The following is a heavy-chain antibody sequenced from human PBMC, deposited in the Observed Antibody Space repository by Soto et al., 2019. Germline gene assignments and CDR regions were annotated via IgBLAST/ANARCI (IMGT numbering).Heavy chain of an antibody. J-gene: IGHJ4*02. V-gene: IGHV3-48*02. D-gene: IGHD1-26*01. Sequence: EVQLVESGGGLVQPGGSLRLSCAASGFTFSSYSMNWVRQAPGKGLEWVSYISSSSSTIYYADSVKGRFTISRDNAKNSLYLQMNRLRDEDTAVYYCARDGPGIAADYWGQGTLVTVSS. CDR2: ISSSSSTI. CDR3: ARDGPGIAADY. CDR1: GFTFSSYS.